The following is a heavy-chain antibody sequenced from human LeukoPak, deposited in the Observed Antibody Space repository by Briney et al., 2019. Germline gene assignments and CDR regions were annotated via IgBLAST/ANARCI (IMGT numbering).Heavy chain of an antibody. V-gene: IGHV3-30*04. CDR1: GVTFSSYA. D-gene: IGHD2-2*01. J-gene: IGHJ4*02. Sequence: PEGSLRLSCAASGVTFSSYAMHWVRQAPGKGLEWVAVISYNGSNKYYADSVQGRFTIPRDNSKNTLYLQMNSLRAEDTAVYYCARSAGYCSSTSCYYYDYWGQGTLVTVSS. CDR3: ARSAGYCSSTSCYYYDY. CDR2: ISYNGSNK.